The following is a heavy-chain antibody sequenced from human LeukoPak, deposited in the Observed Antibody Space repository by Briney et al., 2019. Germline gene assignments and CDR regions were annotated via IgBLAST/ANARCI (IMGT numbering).Heavy chain of an antibody. CDR2: ISWNSGRI. CDR3: AKDMCSSGCNFDY. Sequence: GRSLRLSCVASGFTFDDYAMHWVRHAPGKGLEWGSGISWNSGRIGYADSVKGRFTISRDNAKNSLYLQMNSLRAEDMALYYCAKDMCSSGCNFDYWGQGTLVTVSS. D-gene: IGHD6-19*01. CDR1: GFTFDDYA. J-gene: IGHJ4*02. V-gene: IGHV3-9*03.